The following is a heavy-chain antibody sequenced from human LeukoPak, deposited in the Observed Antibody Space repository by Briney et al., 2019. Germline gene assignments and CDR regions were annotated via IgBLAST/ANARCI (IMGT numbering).Heavy chain of an antibody. CDR2: ISGNGGST. CDR1: GFTFSDYV. J-gene: IGHJ4*02. V-gene: IGHV3-23*01. CDR3: AKGMRQFDY. Sequence: GGSLRLSCVASGFTFSDYVMSWVRQAPGKGLEWVSGISGNGGSTYNADSVKGRFTISRDNSKNTLYLQMNSLRAEDTAVYYCAKGMRQFDYWGQGTLVTVSS.